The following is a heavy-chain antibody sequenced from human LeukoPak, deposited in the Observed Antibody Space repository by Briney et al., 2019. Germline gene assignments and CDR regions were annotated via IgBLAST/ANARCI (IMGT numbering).Heavy chain of an antibody. J-gene: IGHJ4*02. Sequence: GGSLRLSCTASGFTFGDYAMSWVRQAPGKGLEWVGFIRSKAYGGTTEYAASVKGRFTISRDDSKSIAYLQMNSLKPEDTAVYFCTRDHGGYTYGQRPFDYWGQGTLVTVSS. CDR2: IRSKAYGGTT. CDR3: TRDHGGYTYGQRPFDY. D-gene: IGHD5-18*01. V-gene: IGHV3-49*04. CDR1: GFTFGDYA.